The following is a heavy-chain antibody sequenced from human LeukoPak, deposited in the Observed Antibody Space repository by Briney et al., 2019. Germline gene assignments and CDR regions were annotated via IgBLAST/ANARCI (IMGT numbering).Heavy chain of an antibody. J-gene: IGHJ4*02. V-gene: IGHV3-30-3*01. Sequence: GGSLRLSCAASGFTFSSYAMHWVRQAPGKGLEWVAVISYDGSNKYYADSVKGRFTISRDNSKNTLYLQMNSLRAEDTAVYYCARALDEGARFDYWGQGTLVTVSS. CDR2: ISYDGSNK. CDR3: ARALDEGARFDY. CDR1: GFTFSSYA.